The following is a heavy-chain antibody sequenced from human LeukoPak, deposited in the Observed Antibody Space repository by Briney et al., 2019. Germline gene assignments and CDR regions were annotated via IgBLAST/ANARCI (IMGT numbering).Heavy chain of an antibody. V-gene: IGHV4-31*03. D-gene: IGHD3-10*02. J-gene: IGHJ4*02. CDR1: GGSISSGGKY. Sequence: SETLSLTCTVSGGSISSGGKYWSWIRQHPGKGLEWIGYIYYSGSTYYNPSLKSRVTISVDTSKNQLSLKLTSVTAADTAVYYCARDPTVFGGIDSWGQGTLVTVST. CDR2: IYYSGST. CDR3: ARDPTVFGGIDS.